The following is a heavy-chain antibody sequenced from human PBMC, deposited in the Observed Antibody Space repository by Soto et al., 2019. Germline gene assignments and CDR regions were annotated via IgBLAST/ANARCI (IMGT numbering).Heavy chain of an antibody. J-gene: IGHJ3*02. V-gene: IGHV5-51*01. CDR1: GYSFTSYW. Sequence: PGESLKISCKGSGYSFTSYWIGWVRQMPGKGLEWMGIIYPGDSDTRYSPSFQGQVTISADKSISTAYLQWSSLKASDTAMYYCATNNDYYDSSGRDAFDIWGQGTMVTVS. CDR2: IYPGDSDT. CDR3: ATNNDYYDSSGRDAFDI. D-gene: IGHD3-22*01.